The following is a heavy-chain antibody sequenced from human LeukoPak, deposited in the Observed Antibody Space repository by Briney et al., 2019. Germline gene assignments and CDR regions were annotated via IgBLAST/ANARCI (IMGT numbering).Heavy chain of an antibody. CDR2: ISTSGDYT. CDR1: GFTFSNHV. D-gene: IGHD2-21*02. CDR3: EKGVLTAPRVYDY. Sequence: GGSLRLSCAASGFTFSNHVMTWVRQAPGKGPEWVSAISTSGDYTSNADSVKGRFTISRDNSKSTLYLQMNSLRVEDTAVYYCEKGVLTAPRVYDYWGQGTLVIVSS. J-gene: IGHJ4*02. V-gene: IGHV3-23*01.